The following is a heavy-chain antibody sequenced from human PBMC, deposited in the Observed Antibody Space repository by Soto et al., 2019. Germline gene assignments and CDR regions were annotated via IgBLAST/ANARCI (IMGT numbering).Heavy chain of an antibody. CDR2: IHTDGSDN. CDR1: GFTFSSYW. D-gene: IGHD5-12*01. V-gene: IGHV3-7*05. J-gene: IGHJ4*02. CDR3: VRDGPSGYRYDY. Sequence: EVQLVESGGGLVQPGGSLRLSCAASGFTFSSYWRYWVRQAPGKGLEWVSTIHTDGSDNFYIDSVKGRFTISRDNAKNSVWLLMSSLRAEDTAEYYCVRDGPSGYRYDYWGQGTLVIVSS.